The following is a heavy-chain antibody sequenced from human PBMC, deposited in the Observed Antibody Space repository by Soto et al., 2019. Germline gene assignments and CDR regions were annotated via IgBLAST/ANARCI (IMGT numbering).Heavy chain of an antibody. CDR2: IKEDGSEK. CDR3: ARAPLVTAADHQ. Sequence: GGSLRLSCAASGFTFSSYWMSWVRQAPGKGLEWVANIKEDGSEKYYVDSMKGRFTISRGNAKNSLYLQLNSLRAEDTAVYYCARAPLVTAADHQWGQGTLVTVSS. J-gene: IGHJ4*02. V-gene: IGHV3-7*03. D-gene: IGHD1-26*01. CDR1: GFTFSSYW.